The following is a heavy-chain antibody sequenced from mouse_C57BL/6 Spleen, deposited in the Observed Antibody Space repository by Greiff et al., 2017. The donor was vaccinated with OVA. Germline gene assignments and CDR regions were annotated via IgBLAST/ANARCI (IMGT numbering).Heavy chain of an antibody. D-gene: IGHD4-1*02. CDR1: GYAFTNYL. CDR3: ARGATGNFDY. J-gene: IGHJ2*01. CDR2: INPGSGGT. V-gene: IGHV1-54*01. Sequence: QVQLQQSGAELVRPGTSVKVSCKASGYAFTNYLIEWVKQRPGQGLEWIGVINPGSGGTNYNEKFKGKATLTADKSSSTAYMQLSSLTSEDSAVYFCARGATGNFDYWGQGTTLTVSS.